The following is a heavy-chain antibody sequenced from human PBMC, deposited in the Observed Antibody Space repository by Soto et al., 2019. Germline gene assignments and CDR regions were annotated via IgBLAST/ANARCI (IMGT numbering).Heavy chain of an antibody. CDR2: IGFDGGNK. Sequence: QVQLEESGGGVVQPGRSLRLSCAASGFTFSSYGVHWFRQAPGKGLEWVAVIGFDGGNKYYVDSVKGRFTISRDNSKNTLYLQMNSLRADDTAVYYCARMAWAFYSSTWYSTDFEPWGQGTLVTVSS. J-gene: IGHJ5*02. V-gene: IGHV3-33*01. D-gene: IGHD6-13*01. CDR3: ARMAWAFYSSTWYSTDFEP. CDR1: GFTFSSYG.